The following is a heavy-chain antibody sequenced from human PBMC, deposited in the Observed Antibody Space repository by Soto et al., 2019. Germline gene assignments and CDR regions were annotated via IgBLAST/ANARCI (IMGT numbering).Heavy chain of an antibody. CDR3: ARTDSSSLTSCFDY. D-gene: IGHD6-13*01. Sequence: SETLSLTCTVSGGSISSYYWSWIRQPPGKGLEWIGYIYYSGSTNYNPSLKSRVTISVDTSKNQFSLKLSSVTAADTAVYYCARTDSSSLTSCFDYWGQGTLVTVSS. CDR2: IYYSGST. V-gene: IGHV4-59*08. CDR1: GGSISSYY. J-gene: IGHJ4*02.